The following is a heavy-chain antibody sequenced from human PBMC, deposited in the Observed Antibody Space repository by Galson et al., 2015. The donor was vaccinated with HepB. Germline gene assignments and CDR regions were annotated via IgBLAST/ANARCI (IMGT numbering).Heavy chain of an antibody. D-gene: IGHD3-3*02. Sequence: SLRLSCAASGFTFSSYAMHWVRQAPGKGLEWVAVISYDGSNKYYADSVKGRFTISRDNSKNTLYLQMNSLRAEDTAVYYCASIRPYYFDYWGQGTLVTVSS. CDR3: ASIRPYYFDY. J-gene: IGHJ4*02. CDR2: ISYDGSNK. CDR1: GFTFSSYA. V-gene: IGHV3-30*04.